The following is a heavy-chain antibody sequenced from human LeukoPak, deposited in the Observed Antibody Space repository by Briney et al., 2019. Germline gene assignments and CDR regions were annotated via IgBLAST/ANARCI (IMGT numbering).Heavy chain of an antibody. D-gene: IGHD2-2*01. CDR2: IYHSGST. CDR3: AGGGYCSSTSCYSKPLDY. J-gene: IGHJ4*02. V-gene: IGHV4-38-2*02. Sequence: SETLSLTCTVSGYSINSGYYWGWIRQPPGKGLEWIGSIYHSGSTYYNPSLKSRVTISVDTSKNQFSLKLSSVTAADTAVYYCAGGGYCSSTSCYSKPLDYWGQGTLVTFYS. CDR1: GYSINSGYY.